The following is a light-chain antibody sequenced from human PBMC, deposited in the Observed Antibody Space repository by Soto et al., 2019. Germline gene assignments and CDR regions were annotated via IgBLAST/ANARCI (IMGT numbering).Light chain of an antibody. Sequence: QSALTQPASVSGSPGQSITISCTGTSSYVGSYNYVSWYQQHPGKAPKLMIYAVSDRPSGISSRFSGSKSGNTASLTISGLQTEDEADYYCSSYTSSSTLFGTGTKLTVL. CDR1: SSYVGSYNY. V-gene: IGLV2-14*01. CDR3: SSYTSSSTL. CDR2: AVS. J-gene: IGLJ1*01.